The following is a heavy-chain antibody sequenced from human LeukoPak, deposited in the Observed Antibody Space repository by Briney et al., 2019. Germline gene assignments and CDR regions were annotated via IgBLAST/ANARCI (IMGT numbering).Heavy chain of an antibody. V-gene: IGHV1-18*01. CDR1: GYTFTSYG. D-gene: IGHD2-15*01. CDR3: AAPHCSGGSCYRDLDYYYYGMDV. CDR2: ISAYNGNT. J-gene: IGHJ6*02. Sequence: ASVKVSCKASGYTFTSYGISWVRRAPGQGLEWMGWISAYNGNTNYAQKLQGRVTMTTDTSTSTAYMELRSLRSDDTAVYYCAAPHCSGGSCYRDLDYYYYGMDVWGQGTTVTVSS.